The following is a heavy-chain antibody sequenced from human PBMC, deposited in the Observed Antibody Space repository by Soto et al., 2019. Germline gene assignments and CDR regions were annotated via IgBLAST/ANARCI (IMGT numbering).Heavy chain of an antibody. J-gene: IGHJ4*02. CDR3: ARDVGYGYLFDY. CDR2: ISYDGTKT. V-gene: IGHV3-30*03. CDR1: GFTFSIYA. Sequence: QVQLVESGGGVVQPGRSLRVSCAASGFTFSIYAMHWVRQAPGTGLEWVAVISYDGTKTYYADSVKGRFTISRDNSKNTVYLQMNSLRDEDTAVYYCARDVGYGYLFDYWGQGTLVTVSS. D-gene: IGHD5-18*01.